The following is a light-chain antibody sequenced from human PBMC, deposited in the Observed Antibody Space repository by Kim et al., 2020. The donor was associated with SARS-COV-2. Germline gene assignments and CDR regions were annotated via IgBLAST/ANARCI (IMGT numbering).Light chain of an antibody. CDR1: QGISNY. Sequence: AIQITQSPSTLSASTGDRVTITCRASQGISNYLAWYQQKPGKAPNLLIYATSTLQSGVPSRFSGSGSGTEFTLTISSLQPEDVATYYCRQYYNYQCTFGPGTKVDIK. V-gene: IGKV1-8*01. CDR2: ATS. J-gene: IGKJ3*01. CDR3: RQYYNYQCT.